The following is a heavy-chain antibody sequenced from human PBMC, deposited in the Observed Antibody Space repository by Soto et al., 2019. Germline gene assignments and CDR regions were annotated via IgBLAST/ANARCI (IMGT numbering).Heavy chain of an antibody. CDR2: INPSGDII. V-gene: IGHV1-46*03. CDR1: GYSFTTYY. D-gene: IGHD7-27*01. CDR3: ARESNSADY. J-gene: IGHJ4*02. Sequence: GASVKVSCKASGYSFTTYYMHWVRQAPGQGLEWMGVINPSGDIITYAQKFQGRVTMTRDTSTSTVYMELNSLRSDDTAVYYCARESNSADYWGQGTLVTVSS.